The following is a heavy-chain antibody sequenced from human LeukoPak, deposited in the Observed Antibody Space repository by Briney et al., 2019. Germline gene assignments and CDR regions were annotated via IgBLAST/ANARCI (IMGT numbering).Heavy chain of an antibody. V-gene: IGHV4-39*01. CDR3: ARLFPNYYMDV. Sequence: SETLSLTCTVSGGSIISTTYYWGWLRQPPGKGLEWIGTIYYTGGAYYNPSLKSRVTISVDTSKNQFSLKLSSVTATDTAVYSCARLFPNYYMDVWGKGTTVTVSS. CDR2: IYYTGGA. J-gene: IGHJ6*03. CDR1: GGSIISTTYY.